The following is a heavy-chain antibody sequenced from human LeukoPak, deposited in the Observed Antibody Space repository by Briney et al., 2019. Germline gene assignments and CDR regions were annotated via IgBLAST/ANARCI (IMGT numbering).Heavy chain of an antibody. J-gene: IGHJ4*02. V-gene: IGHV4-59*08. CDR1: GGSISSYY. CDR2: IYYSGST. Sequence: PSETLSLTCTVSGGSISSYYWSWIRQPPGRRLEWIGHIYYSGSTNYNPSLKSRVTISVDTSKNQFSLKLSSVTAADTAVYYCARHGLPPLWFGELLLSSYFDYWGQGTLVTVSS. D-gene: IGHD3-10*01. CDR3: ARHGLPPLWFGELLLSSYFDY.